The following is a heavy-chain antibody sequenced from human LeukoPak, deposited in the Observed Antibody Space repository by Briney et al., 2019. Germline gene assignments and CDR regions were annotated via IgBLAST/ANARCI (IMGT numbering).Heavy chain of an antibody. D-gene: IGHD4-23*01. CDR1: GFTSSSYA. CDR2: ISSSGSTI. J-gene: IGHJ2*01. Sequence: MPGGSLRLSCAASGFTSSSYAMSWIRQAPGKGREWVSYISSSGSTIYYADSVKGRFTISRDNAKNSLYLQMNSLRAEDTAVYYCARKPFYGGKPTSGLHWYFDLWGRGTLVTVPS. CDR3: ARKPFYGGKPTSGLHWYFDL. V-gene: IGHV3-11*01.